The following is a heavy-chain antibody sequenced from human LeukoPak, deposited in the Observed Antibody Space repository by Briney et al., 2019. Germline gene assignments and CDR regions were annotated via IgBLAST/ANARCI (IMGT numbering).Heavy chain of an antibody. J-gene: IGHJ6*02. V-gene: IGHV3-53*01. D-gene: IGHD1-26*01. CDR2: IYSGGST. CDR1: GFTVSSNY. CDR3: ARDFASGSYSYYYYGMDV. Sequence: EGSLRLSCAASGFTVSSNYMSWVRQAPGKGLEWVSVIYSGGSTYYADSVKGRFTISRDNSKNTLYLQMNSLRAEDTAVYYCARDFASGSYSYYYYGMDVWGQGTTVTVSS.